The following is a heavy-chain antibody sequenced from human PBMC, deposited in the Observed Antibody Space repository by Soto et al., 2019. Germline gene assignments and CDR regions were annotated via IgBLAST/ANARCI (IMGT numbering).Heavy chain of an antibody. V-gene: IGHV4-4*07. CDR1: GASISGFY. J-gene: IGHJ5*02. CDR2: IYATGTT. D-gene: IGHD1-1*01. CDR3: VRDGTKTLRDWFDP. Sequence: SETLSLTCTVSGASISGFYWSWIRKSAGKGLEWIGRIYATGTTDYNPSLKSRVMMSVDTSKKQFSLKLRSVTAADTAVYYCVRDGTKTLRDWFDPWGQGSSVTVSS.